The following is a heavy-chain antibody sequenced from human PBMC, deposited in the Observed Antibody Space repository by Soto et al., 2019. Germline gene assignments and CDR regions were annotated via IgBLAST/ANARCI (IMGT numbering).Heavy chain of an antibody. D-gene: IGHD2-15*01. CDR2: IDPSDSYT. J-gene: IGHJ6*02. CDR1: GYSFTSYW. V-gene: IGHV5-10-1*01. Sequence: GESLNISCKGSGYSFTSYWISWVRQMPGKGLEWMGRIDPSDSYTNYSPSFQGHVTISADKSISTAYLQWSSLKASDTAMYYCARYCSGGSCYSDSHYYYYGMDVWGQGTTVTVSS. CDR3: ARYCSGGSCYSDSHYYYYGMDV.